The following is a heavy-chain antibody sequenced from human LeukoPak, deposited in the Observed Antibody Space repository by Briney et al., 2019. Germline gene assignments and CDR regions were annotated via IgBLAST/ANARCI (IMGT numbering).Heavy chain of an antibody. CDR2: INPNSGVT. CDR1: GYTLTGYY. D-gene: IGHD2-2*02. Sequence: ASVKVSCKASGYTLTGYYMHWVRQAPGQGLEWMGWINPNSGVTNYAQKFQGRVTMTRDTSISTAYMELSRLRSDDTAVYYCARDGCSSTSCYTLFDYWGQGTLVTVSS. J-gene: IGHJ4*02. V-gene: IGHV1-2*02. CDR3: ARDGCSSTSCYTLFDY.